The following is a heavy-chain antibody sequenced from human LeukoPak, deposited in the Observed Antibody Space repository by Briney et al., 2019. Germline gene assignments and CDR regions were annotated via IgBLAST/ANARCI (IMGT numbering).Heavy chain of an antibody. V-gene: IGHV3-23*01. CDR2: ISGSGGNT. Sequence: GSLRLSCAASGFTFSSYAMSWVRQAPGKGLEWVSAISGSGGNTYYADSVKGRFTISRDNSKNTLYLQMNSLRAEDTAVYYCAKASDYDILTGSNWGQGTLVTVSS. CDR3: AKASDYDILTGSN. CDR1: GFTFSSYA. D-gene: IGHD3-9*01. J-gene: IGHJ4*02.